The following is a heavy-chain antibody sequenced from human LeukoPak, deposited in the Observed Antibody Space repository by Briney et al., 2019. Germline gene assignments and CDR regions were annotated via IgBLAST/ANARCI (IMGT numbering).Heavy chain of an antibody. Sequence: QAGRSLRLSCAASGFTFSSYTMHWVRQAPGKGLEWVAVISYDGSNKYYADSVKGRFTISRDNSKNTLYLQMNSLRAEDTAVYYCARDRTYCSGGNCYSLYYYLSGMDVWGQGTTVTVSS. CDR3: ARDRTYCSGGNCYSLYYYLSGMDV. CDR1: GFTFSSYT. D-gene: IGHD2-15*01. CDR2: ISYDGSNK. V-gene: IGHV3-30*04. J-gene: IGHJ6*02.